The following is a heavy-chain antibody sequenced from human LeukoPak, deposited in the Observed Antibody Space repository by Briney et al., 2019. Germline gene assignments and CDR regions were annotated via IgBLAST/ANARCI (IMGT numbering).Heavy chain of an antibody. CDR1: GFTFSSYG. V-gene: IGHV3-23*01. CDR2: ISGSGGST. J-gene: IGHJ3*02. D-gene: IGHD6-19*01. CDR3: AKIGWDDAFDI. Sequence: RGSLRLSRAASGFTFSSYGMSWVRQAPGKGQEWVSAISGSGGSTYYADSGKGRFTISRDNSKNTLYLQMNSLRAEDTALYYCAKIGWDDAFDIWGQGTMVTVSS.